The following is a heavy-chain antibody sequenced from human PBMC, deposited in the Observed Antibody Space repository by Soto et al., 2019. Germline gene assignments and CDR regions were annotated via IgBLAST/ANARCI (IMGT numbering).Heavy chain of an antibody. CDR3: ARGASYDFWSGYSRLYYFDY. CDR2: IKQDGSEK. D-gene: IGHD3-3*01. CDR1: GFTFSSYW. Sequence: GGSLRLSCAASGFTFSSYWMSWVRQAPGKGLEWVANIKQDGSEKYYVDSVKGRFTISRDNAKNSLYLQMNSLRAEDTAVYYCARGASYDFWSGYSRLYYFDYWGQGTRVTVSS. V-gene: IGHV3-7*01. J-gene: IGHJ4*02.